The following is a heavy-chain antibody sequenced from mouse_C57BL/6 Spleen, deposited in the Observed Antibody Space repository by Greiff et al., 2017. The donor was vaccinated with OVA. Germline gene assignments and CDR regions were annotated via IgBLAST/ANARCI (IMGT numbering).Heavy chain of an antibody. CDR2: IDPSDSYT. Sequence: VQLQQPGAELVRPGTSVKLSCKASGYTFTSYWMHWVKQRPGQGLEWIGVIDPSDSYTNYNQKFKGKATLTVDTSSSTAYMQLSSLTSEDSAVYYCARRATVVAGAPCYAMDYWGQGTSVTVSS. D-gene: IGHD1-1*01. V-gene: IGHV1-59*01. J-gene: IGHJ4*01. CDR1: GYTFTSYW. CDR3: ARRATVVAGAPCYAMDY.